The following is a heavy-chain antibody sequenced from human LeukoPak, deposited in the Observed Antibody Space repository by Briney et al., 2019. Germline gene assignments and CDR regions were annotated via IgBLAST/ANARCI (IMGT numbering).Heavy chain of an antibody. D-gene: IGHD6-19*01. CDR3: AKDLGYSSGWYEDY. CDR1: GFTFSSYW. CDR2: ISGSGGST. V-gene: IGHV3-23*01. Sequence: GGSLRLSCAASGFTFSSYWMHWVRQAPGKGLEWVSAISGSGGSTYYADSVKGRFTISRDNSKNTLYLQMNSLRAEDTAVYYCAKDLGYSSGWYEDYWGQGTLVTVSS. J-gene: IGHJ4*02.